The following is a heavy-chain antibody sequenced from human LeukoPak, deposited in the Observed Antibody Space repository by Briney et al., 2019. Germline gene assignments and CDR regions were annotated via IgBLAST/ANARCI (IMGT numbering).Heavy chain of an antibody. V-gene: IGHV1-69*04. CDR1: GGTFSSYA. CDR3: ARAWFGELMGYFDY. CDR2: IIPNLGIA. J-gene: IGHJ4*02. Sequence: SVKVSCKASGGTFSSYAISWVRQAPGQGLEWMGRIIPNLGIANYAQKFQGRVTITADKSTSTAYMELSSLRSEDTAVYYCARAWFGELMGYFDYWGQGTLVTVSS. D-gene: IGHD3-10*01.